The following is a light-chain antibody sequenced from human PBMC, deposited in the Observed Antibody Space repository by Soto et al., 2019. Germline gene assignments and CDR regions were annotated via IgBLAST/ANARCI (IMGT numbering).Light chain of an antibody. V-gene: IGKV3-20*01. CDR2: GAS. CDR1: QTVSSNN. Sequence: DIVLTQSPGTLSLSPGERATLSCRASQTVSSNNLAWYQQKRGQAPRLLIYGASSRAAAIPDRFRGSGSGTDFTLLISSLAPEDFAVYYCQQYGSSPFTFGPGTAVDIK. J-gene: IGKJ3*01. CDR3: QQYGSSPFT.